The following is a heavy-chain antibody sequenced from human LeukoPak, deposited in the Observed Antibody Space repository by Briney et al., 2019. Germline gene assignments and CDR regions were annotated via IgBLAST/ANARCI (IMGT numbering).Heavy chain of an antibody. CDR1: GYTFTSYG. J-gene: IGHJ6*02. V-gene: IGHV1-18*01. D-gene: IGHD3-9*01. CDR2: ISAYNGNT. Sequence: GASVKVSCKASGYTFTSYGISWVRQAPGQGLEWMGWISAYNGNTNYAQKLQGRVTMTTDTSTSTAYMELRSLRSDDTAVYYCARGFVLRYFDWLHPYGMDVWGQGTTVTDSS. CDR3: ARGFVLRYFDWLHPYGMDV.